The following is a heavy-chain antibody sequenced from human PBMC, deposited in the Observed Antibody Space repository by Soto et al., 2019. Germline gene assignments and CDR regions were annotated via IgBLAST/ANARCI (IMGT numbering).Heavy chain of an antibody. CDR2: IHYTGST. V-gene: IGHV4-59*01. J-gene: IGHJ4*02. CDR1: GGSIRGYH. CDR3: ARGSTPSFDY. Sequence: SETLSLTCTVSGGSIRGYHWSWIRQPPGKGLEWIAYIHYTGSTNYNPSLKSRVTISVDTSKNQFSLRLSSVTAADTAVYYCARGSTPSFDYWGRGTLVTAPQ. D-gene: IGHD6-6*01.